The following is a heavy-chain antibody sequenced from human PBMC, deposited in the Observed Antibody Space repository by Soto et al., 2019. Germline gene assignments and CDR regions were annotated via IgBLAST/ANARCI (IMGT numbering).Heavy chain of an antibody. CDR3: APRIHYSPDY. D-gene: IGHD2-21*01. CDR1: GFTFSDHY. V-gene: IGHV3-72*01. Sequence: EVQLVESGGGLGQPGGSLRLACAASGFTFSDHYMEWVRQAPGKGLEWVGRTKNKANRYNTEYAASVKGSITSSSDDSKKSLYLHMNRPEIEDTAVCSCAPRIHYSPDYWGQGTLVTVSS. CDR2: TKNKANRYNT. J-gene: IGHJ4*02.